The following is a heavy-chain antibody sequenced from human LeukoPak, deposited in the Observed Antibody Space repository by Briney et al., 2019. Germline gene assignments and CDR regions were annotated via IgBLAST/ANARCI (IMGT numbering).Heavy chain of an antibody. J-gene: IGHJ4*02. CDR3: AREGSYSYYLDY. D-gene: IGHD3-10*01. Sequence: ASVKVSCKASGYTFTGYYMHWVRQAPGQGLEWMGWINPNSGGTNYAQKFQGRVTMTRDMSTSTVYMELSSLRSEDTAVYYCAREGSYSYYLDYWGQGTLVTVSS. CDR1: GYTFTGYY. V-gene: IGHV1-2*02. CDR2: INPNSGGT.